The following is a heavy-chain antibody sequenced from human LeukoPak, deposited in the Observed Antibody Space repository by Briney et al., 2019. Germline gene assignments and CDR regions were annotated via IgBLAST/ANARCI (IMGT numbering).Heavy chain of an antibody. J-gene: IGHJ3*02. V-gene: IGHV1-69*04. CDR3: ARADYDFWSGYYTLTWAFDI. CDR1: GGTFSSYA. CDR2: IIPILGIA. Sequence: GASVKVSCKASGGTFSSYAISWVRQAPGQGLEWMGRIIPILGIANYAQKFQGRVTITADKSTSTAYMELSSLRSEDTAVYYCARADYDFWSGYYTLTWAFDIWGQGTMVTVSS. D-gene: IGHD3-3*01.